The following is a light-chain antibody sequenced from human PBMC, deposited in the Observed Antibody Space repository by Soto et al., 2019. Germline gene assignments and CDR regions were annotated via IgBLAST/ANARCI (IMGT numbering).Light chain of an antibody. Sequence: DIVMTQSPDSLAVSLGERATINCKSSQSVLYSSNNKNYLAWYQQKPGQPPKLLIYWASTRESGVPARFSRSGSGTDFTLTISSLQAEDVAVYYCQQRRSWPPTITFGQGTRLEIK. CDR2: WAS. CDR3: QQRRSWPPTIT. CDR1: QSVLYSSNNKNY. J-gene: IGKJ5*01. V-gene: IGKV4-1*01.